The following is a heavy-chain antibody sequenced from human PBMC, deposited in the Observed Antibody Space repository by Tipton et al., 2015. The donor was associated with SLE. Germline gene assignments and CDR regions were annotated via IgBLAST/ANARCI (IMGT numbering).Heavy chain of an antibody. D-gene: IGHD2-15*01. CDR2: KYYSGST. J-gene: IGHJ4*02. CDR3: ARDPGGRTFDY. CDR1: GGPIRSYY. V-gene: IGHV4-59*01. Sequence: TLSLTCTVSGGPIRSYYWSWIRQPPGKGLEWIGYKYYSGSTNYNPSLKSRVTISVDTSKYQFSLKLRSVTAADTAVYYCARDPGGRTFDYWGQGTLVNVSS.